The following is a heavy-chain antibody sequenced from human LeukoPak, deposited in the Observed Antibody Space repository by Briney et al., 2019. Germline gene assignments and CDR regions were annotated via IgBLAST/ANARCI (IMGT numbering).Heavy chain of an antibody. CDR2: IYHSGGT. D-gene: IGHD3-22*01. Sequence: SSETLSLTCTVSGGSISSSSYYWGWIRQPPGKGLEWIGSIYHSGGTFYNPSLKSRVTISVDASKNQFSLKLGSVTAADTALYYCARAFYYDSSGIPGAFDFWGQGTMVTVSS. J-gene: IGHJ3*01. CDR1: GGSISSSSYY. V-gene: IGHV4-39*07. CDR3: ARAFYYDSSGIPGAFDF.